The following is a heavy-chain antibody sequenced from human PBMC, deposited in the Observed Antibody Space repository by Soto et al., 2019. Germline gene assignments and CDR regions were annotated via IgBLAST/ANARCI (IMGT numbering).Heavy chain of an antibody. CDR3: ARDEVTVNTEGYYYYGMDV. D-gene: IGHD4-17*01. Sequence: QVQLVQSGAEVKKPGSSVKVSCKASGGTFSSYAISWVRQAPGQGLEWMGGIIPIFGTANYAQKFQGRVTITADKSTSTAYMELSSLRSEDTAVYYCARDEVTVNTEGYYYYGMDVWGQGTTVTVSS. J-gene: IGHJ6*02. CDR1: GGTFSSYA. CDR2: IIPIFGTA. V-gene: IGHV1-69*06.